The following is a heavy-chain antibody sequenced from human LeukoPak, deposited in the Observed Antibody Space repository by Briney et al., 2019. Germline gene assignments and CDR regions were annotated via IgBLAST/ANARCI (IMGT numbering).Heavy chain of an antibody. CDR3: AKDAYPRSHPAMGHPNDFDY. J-gene: IGHJ4*02. CDR1: GFTFSSYA. D-gene: IGHD5-18*01. CDR2: ISGSGGST. Sequence: GGSLRLSCAASGFTFSSYAMSWVRQASGKGLEWVSAISGSGGSTYYADSVKGRFTISRDNSKNTLYLQMNSLRAEDTAVYYCAKDAYPRSHPAMGHPNDFDYWGQGTLVTVSS. V-gene: IGHV3-23*01.